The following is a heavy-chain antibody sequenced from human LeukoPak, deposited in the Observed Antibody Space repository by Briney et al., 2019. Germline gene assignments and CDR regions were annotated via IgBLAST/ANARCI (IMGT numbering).Heavy chain of an antibody. CDR1: GFTFSDYS. V-gene: IGHV3-48*01. CDR3: VRDPSYGSSWYYYMDV. Sequence: GGSLRLSCAASGFTFSDYSMNWVRQAPGKGLEWVSYIGISSGNTKYADSVKGRFTISGDKAKNSLYLQMNSLRVEDTAVYYCVRDPSYGSSWYYYMDVWGRGTTVTVSS. CDR2: IGISSGNT. J-gene: IGHJ6*03. D-gene: IGHD6-13*01.